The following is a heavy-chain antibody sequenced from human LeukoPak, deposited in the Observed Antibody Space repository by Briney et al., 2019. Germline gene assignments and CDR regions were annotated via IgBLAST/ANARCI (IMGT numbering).Heavy chain of an antibody. J-gene: IGHJ4*02. V-gene: IGHV4-38-2*02. Sequence: PSKTLSLTCSVFGYSISSGYYWGWIRQPPGKGLEWSGSIYHSGSTYYNPSLKSRVTISVDTSKNQFSLKLSSVTAADTAVYYCARAGGGVLWFGGQGTLVTVSS. D-gene: IGHD3-10*01. CDR1: GYSISSGYY. CDR3: ARAGGGVLWF. CDR2: IYHSGST.